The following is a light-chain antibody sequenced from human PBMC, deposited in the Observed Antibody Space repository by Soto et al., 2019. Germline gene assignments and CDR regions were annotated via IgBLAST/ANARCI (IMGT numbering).Light chain of an antibody. CDR3: ATWDDDLNAAV. Sequence: QSALTQPPSLSGTPGQRVTSSCSGSSSNIAGNTVHWYQHLPGTAPKLLIYINDQRPSGVPGRFSASTSGTSASLAISGLQSDDEADYYCATWDDDLNAAVFGGGTQLPVL. V-gene: IGLV1-44*01. J-gene: IGLJ7*01. CDR1: SSNIAGNT. CDR2: IND.